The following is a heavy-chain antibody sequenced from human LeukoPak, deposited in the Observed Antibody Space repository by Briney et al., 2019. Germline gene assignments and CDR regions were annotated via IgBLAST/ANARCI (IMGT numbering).Heavy chain of an antibody. CDR3: ARRAGAYSHPYDY. V-gene: IGHV4-39*01. J-gene: IGHJ4*02. D-gene: IGHD4/OR15-4a*01. CDR2: IYHSGRT. CDR1: GASISSSNYY. Sequence: PSETLSLTCSVSGASISSSNYYWAWIRQPPGKGLEWIGSIYHSGRTYYNPSLKSRVTISVDTSKNQFSLKLSSVTAADTAVYYCARRAGAYSHPYDYWGQGTLVTVSS.